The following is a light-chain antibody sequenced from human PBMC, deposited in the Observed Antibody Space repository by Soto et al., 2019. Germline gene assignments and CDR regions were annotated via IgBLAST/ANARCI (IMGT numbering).Light chain of an antibody. V-gene: IGLV2-14*01. J-gene: IGLJ2*01. CDR2: QVT. CDR1: SSDLAIYNY. CDR3: ETWDSNTVV. Sequence: QSALTQPASVSGSPGQSITISCTGTSSDLAIYNYVSWYQQQPGKAPKLMIYQVTNRPSGVSNRFSGSSSGADRYLTISNLQSEDEADYYCETWDSNTVVFGGGTQLTVL.